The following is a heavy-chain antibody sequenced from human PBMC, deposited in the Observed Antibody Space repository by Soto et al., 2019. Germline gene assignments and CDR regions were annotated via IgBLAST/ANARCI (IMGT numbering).Heavy chain of an antibody. CDR1: GFTFSSYA. V-gene: IGHV3-30-3*01. D-gene: IGHD3-9*01. CDR2: ISYDGSNK. CDR3: ARDRNFVTEDWVFDY. Sequence: GGSLRLSCAASGFTFSSYAMHWVRQAPGKGLEWVAVISYDGSNKYYADSVKGRFTISRDNSKNTLYLQMNSLRAEDTAVYYCARDRNFVTEDWVFDYWGQGTLVTVSS. J-gene: IGHJ4*02.